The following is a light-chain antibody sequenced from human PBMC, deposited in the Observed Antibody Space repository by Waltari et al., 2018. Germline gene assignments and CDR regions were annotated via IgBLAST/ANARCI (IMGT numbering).Light chain of an antibody. CDR3: QQYNNGLSVT. Sequence: EIVVTQSPATLSVSPGERATLSCRTSQTIDNNLAWYQQKPGQTPRLLIYGASTRAIGIPARFSGSGFGTECTLTIISLQSEDFAGYYCQQYNNGLSVTFGQGTRLEI. V-gene: IGKV3-15*01. CDR2: GAS. J-gene: IGKJ5*01. CDR1: QTIDNN.